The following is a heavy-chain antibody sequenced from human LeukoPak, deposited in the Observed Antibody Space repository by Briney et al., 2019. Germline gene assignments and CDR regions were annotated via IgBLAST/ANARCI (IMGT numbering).Heavy chain of an antibody. CDR3: ATVAVIRGVTYFDY. J-gene: IGHJ4*02. CDR2: LFYSGST. Sequence: SETLSLTCTVSGGSISSYYWSWIRQPPGKGLEWIAYLFYSGSTDYNPSLESRVTISVDTSKNQFSLKLRSVTTADTAVYYCATVAVIRGVTYFDYWGQGTLVTVSS. V-gene: IGHV4-59*01. CDR1: GGSISSYY. D-gene: IGHD3-10*01.